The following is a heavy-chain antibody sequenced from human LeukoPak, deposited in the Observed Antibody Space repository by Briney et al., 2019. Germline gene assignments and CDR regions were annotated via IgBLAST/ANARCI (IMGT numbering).Heavy chain of an antibody. CDR2: IKQDGSEK. J-gene: IGHJ5*02. CDR3: ARASDPWLQLT. D-gene: IGHD5-24*01. Sequence: GGSLRLSCAASGFTFSSYWMIWVRQAPGKGLDGVGNIKQDGSEKLYADSVRGRFSISRDNAQTSLYLQMNSLRAEDTAVYYCARASDPWLQLTWGEGTLVSVSS. V-gene: IGHV3-7*05. CDR1: GFTFSSYW.